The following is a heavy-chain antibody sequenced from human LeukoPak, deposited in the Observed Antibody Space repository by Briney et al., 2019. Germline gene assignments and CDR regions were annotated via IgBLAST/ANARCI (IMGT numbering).Heavy chain of an antibody. J-gene: IGHJ5*02. Sequence: SQTLSLTCTVSGGSISSGSYYWSWIRQPPGKGLEWIGYIYYSGSTNYNPSLKSRVTISVDTSKNQFSLKLSSVTAADTAVYYCASHFGDSSGYNWFDPWGQGTLVTVSS. CDR1: GGSISSGSYY. CDR2: IYYSGST. CDR3: ASHFGDSSGYNWFDP. D-gene: IGHD3-22*01. V-gene: IGHV4-61*01.